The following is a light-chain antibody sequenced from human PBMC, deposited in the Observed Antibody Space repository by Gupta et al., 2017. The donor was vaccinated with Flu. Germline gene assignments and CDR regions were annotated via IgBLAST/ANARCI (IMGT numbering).Light chain of an antibody. V-gene: IGLV3-1*01. J-gene: IGLJ3*02. Sequence: SYEMTRPPSVSVSPGQTAYISCSGDGLGSKSVCWYQQKPGQSPKLVIYDDKRRPSGIPERFTASNSGNTATLTISDAQAFDEADYYCQAYDKKTWVFGGGTKLTVL. CDR3: QAYDKKTWV. CDR1: GLGSKS. CDR2: DDK.